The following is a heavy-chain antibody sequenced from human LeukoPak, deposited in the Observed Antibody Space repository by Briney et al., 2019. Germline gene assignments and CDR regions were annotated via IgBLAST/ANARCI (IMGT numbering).Heavy chain of an antibody. Sequence: GRSLRLSCAASGFTLSDYAIHWVRQAPGKGLEWVAVISYDGRNKDYADSVKGRFTISRDNSKNTLYMQMNSLTAEDTAVYYCARESDSSGLYYFDFWGQGALVTVSA. CDR1: GFTLSDYA. D-gene: IGHD3-22*01. V-gene: IGHV3-30*04. J-gene: IGHJ4*02. CDR3: ARESDSSGLYYFDF. CDR2: ISYDGRNK.